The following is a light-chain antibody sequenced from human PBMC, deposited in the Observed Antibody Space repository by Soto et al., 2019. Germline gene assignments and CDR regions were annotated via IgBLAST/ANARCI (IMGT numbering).Light chain of an antibody. J-gene: IGLJ2*01. CDR2: DVS. V-gene: IGLV2-11*01. Sequence: QSVLTQHRSVSGSPGQSITISCTGTSSDVGDYDYVSWYQQHPGKAPKLIIYDVSKWPSGVPDRFFGSKSGNTASLTISGLQAEDEADYYCCSYAGSYTLVFGGGTKLTVL. CDR1: SSDVGDYDY. CDR3: CSYAGSYTLV.